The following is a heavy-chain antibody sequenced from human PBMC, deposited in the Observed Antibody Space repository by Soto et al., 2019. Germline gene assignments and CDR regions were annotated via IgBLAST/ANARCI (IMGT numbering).Heavy chain of an antibody. CDR3: ARGTVVTHFDY. CDR2: INAGNGNT. D-gene: IGHD2-15*01. Sequence: QVQLVQSGAEEKKPGASVKVSCKASGYTFTSYAMHWVRQAPGQRLEWMGWINAGNGNTKYSQKFKGRVTITRDTSASTAYMELSSLRSEDTAVYYCARGTVVTHFDYWGQGTLVTVSS. CDR1: GYTFTSYA. J-gene: IGHJ4*02. V-gene: IGHV1-3*05.